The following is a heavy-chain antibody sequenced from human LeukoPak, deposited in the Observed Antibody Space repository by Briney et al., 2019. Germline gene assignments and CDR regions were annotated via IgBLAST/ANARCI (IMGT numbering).Heavy chain of an antibody. CDR1: GGTFSSYG. CDR2: IIPIFGTA. V-gene: IGHV1-69*01. J-gene: IGHJ4*02. CDR3: ARVDGSPDY. D-gene: IGHD2-15*01. Sequence: SVKVSCKASGGTFSSYGISWVRQAPGQGLEWMGGIIPIFGTASYAQHFQGRVTITADESTSTAYMELSSLRSEDTAVYYCARVDGSPDYWGQGTLLTVSS.